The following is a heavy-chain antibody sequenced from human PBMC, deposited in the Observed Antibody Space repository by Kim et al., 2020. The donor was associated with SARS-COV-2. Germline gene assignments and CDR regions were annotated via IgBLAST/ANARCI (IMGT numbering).Heavy chain of an antibody. J-gene: IGHJ6*02. D-gene: IGHD2-2*01. CDR1: GYSFTSYW. CDR2: IYPGDSDT. Sequence: GESLKISCKGSGYSFTSYWIGWVRQMPGKGLEWMGIIYPGDSDTRYSPSFQGQVTISADKSISTAYLQWSSLKASDTAMYYCARAGYCSSTSCYESYYYYYGMDVWGQGTTVTVSS. CDR3: ARAGYCSSTSCYESYYYYYGMDV. V-gene: IGHV5-51*01.